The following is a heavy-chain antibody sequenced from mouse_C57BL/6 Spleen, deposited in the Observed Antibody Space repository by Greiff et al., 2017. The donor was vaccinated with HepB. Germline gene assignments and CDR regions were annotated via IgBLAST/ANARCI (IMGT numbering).Heavy chain of an antibody. J-gene: IGHJ1*03. CDR3: ARRKGDYSNYWYFDV. D-gene: IGHD2-5*01. V-gene: IGHV8-12*01. Sequence: VKLMESGPGILQSSQTLSLTCSFSGFSLSTSGMGVSWIRQPSGKGLEWLAHIYWDDDKRYNPSLKSRLTISKDTSRNQVFLKITSVDTADTATYYCARRKGDYSNYWYFDVWGTGTTVTVSS. CDR1: GFSLSTSGMG. CDR2: IYWDDDK.